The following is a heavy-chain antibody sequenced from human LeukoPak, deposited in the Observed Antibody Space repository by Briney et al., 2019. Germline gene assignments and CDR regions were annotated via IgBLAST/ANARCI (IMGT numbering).Heavy chain of an antibody. J-gene: IGHJ4*02. CDR1: GFTFISYD. CDR2: TSDNGGDT. CDR3: ARGTLAGYFLGY. Sequence: PGGSLRLSCAASGFTFISYDMDWVRQAPGKGLEWVSDTSDNGGDTSYADSVKGRFSISRDNAKNTVYLQMDSLRAEDTAQYYCARGTLAGYFLGYWGQGTLVTVSS. D-gene: IGHD3-9*01. V-gene: IGHV3-23*01.